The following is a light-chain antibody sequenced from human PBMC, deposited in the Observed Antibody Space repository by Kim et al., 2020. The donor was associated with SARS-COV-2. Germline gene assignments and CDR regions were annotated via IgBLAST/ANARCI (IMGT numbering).Light chain of an antibody. J-gene: IGKJ5*01. CDR2: DAS. Sequence: EIVLTQSPATLSLSPGHRATLSCRASQSVSSSLAWYQQKPGQPPRLLIYDASNRATGIPGRFSGSGYGTDFTLTISTLEPEDFAVYYCQQRTNWPPATFGQGTRLEIK. CDR1: QSVSSS. CDR3: QQRTNWPPAT. V-gene: IGKV3-11*01.